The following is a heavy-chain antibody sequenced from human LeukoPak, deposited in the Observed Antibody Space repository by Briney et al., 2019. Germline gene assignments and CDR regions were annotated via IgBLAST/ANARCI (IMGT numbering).Heavy chain of an antibody. CDR2: INPNSGGT. Sequence: GASVKVSCKASGYTFIGYYMHWVRQAPGQGLEWMGWINPNSGGTNYAQKFQGRVTMTRDTSISTAYMELSRLRSDDTAVYYCASPSIAAAGTGFDYWGQGTLVTVSS. CDR1: GYTFIGYY. J-gene: IGHJ4*02. CDR3: ASPSIAAAGTGFDY. V-gene: IGHV1-2*02. D-gene: IGHD6-13*01.